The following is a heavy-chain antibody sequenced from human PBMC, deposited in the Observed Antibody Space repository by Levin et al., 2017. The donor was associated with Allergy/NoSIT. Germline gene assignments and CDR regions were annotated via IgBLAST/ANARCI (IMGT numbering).Heavy chain of an antibody. V-gene: IGHV3-30-3*01. CDR1: GFTFNSYA. Sequence: PGESLKISCAASGFTFNSYAMHWVRQAPGKGLEWVAVISYDGSNKYYADSVKGRFTISRDNSKNTLYLQMNSLRVEDTAVYYCARGPGSYGDDAFDIWGQGTMVTVSS. CDR3: ARGPGSYGDDAFDI. J-gene: IGHJ3*02. D-gene: IGHD3-10*01. CDR2: ISYDGSNK.